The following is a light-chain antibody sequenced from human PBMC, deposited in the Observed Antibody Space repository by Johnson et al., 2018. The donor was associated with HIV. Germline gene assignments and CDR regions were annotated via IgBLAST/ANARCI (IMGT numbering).Light chain of an antibody. V-gene: IGLV1-51*01. Sequence: QSVLTQPPSMSAAPGQQVTISCSGSSSNIGNNYVSWYQQLPGTAPKLLIYDNNKRPSGIPDRFSGSKSGTSATLGITGLQTGDEADYYCGTWDSSLSAYVFGTGTKVTGL. CDR1: SSNIGNNY. CDR2: DNN. CDR3: GTWDSSLSAYV. J-gene: IGLJ1*01.